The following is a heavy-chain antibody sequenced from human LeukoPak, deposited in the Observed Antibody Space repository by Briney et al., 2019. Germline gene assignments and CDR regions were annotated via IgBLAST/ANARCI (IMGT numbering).Heavy chain of an antibody. CDR2: INAGNGNT. D-gene: IGHD3-9*01. J-gene: IGHJ6*02. CDR3: ARDLQPLRYFDWLLYGRSSYGMDV. Sequence: ASVKVSCKASGYTFTSYAMHWVRQAPGQRLEWMGWINAGNGNTKYSQKFQGRVTITRDTSASTAYMELSSLRSEDTAVYYCARDLQPLRYFDWLLYGRSSYGMDVWGQGTTVTVSS. CDR1: GYTFTSYA. V-gene: IGHV1-3*01.